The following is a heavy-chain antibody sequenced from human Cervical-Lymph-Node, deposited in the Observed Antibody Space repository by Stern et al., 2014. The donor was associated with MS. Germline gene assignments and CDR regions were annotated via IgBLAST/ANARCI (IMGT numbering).Heavy chain of an antibody. Sequence: EVQLVDSGGGLVQPGGSLRLSCAASGFTFSSYWMSWVRQAPGQGLEWVANINQDGSEKYYVEPVKGRCTISRDNSKNSLYLQLDSLRAEDTAVYYCARDTIYSSPYYFDYWGQGTLVTVSS. CDR1: GFTFSSYW. CDR3: ARDTIYSSPYYFDY. CDR2: INQDGSEK. J-gene: IGHJ4*02. D-gene: IGHD6-6*01. V-gene: IGHV3-7*01.